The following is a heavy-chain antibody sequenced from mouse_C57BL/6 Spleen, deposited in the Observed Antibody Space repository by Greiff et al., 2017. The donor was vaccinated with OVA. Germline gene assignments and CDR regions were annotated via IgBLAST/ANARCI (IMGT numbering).Heavy chain of an antibody. CDR3: ARTPYYSNCGYFDV. V-gene: IGHV2-9-1*01. J-gene: IGHJ1*03. Sequence: VKLMESGPGLVAPSQSLSITCTVSGFSLTSYAISWVRQPPGKGLEWLGVIWTGGGTNYNSALKSRLSISKDNSKSQVFLKMNSLQTDDTARYYGARTPYYSNCGYFDVWGTGTTVTVSS. D-gene: IGHD2-5*01. CDR1: GFSLTSYA. CDR2: IWTGGGT.